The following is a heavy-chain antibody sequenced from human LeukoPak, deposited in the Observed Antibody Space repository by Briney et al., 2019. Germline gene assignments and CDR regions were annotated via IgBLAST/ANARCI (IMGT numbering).Heavy chain of an antibody. J-gene: IGHJ6*03. D-gene: IGHD2-15*01. Sequence: SQTPSLTCTVSGGSISSGSYYWSWIPQPAGKGLEWIGRIYTSGSTNYNPPLKSRVTISVDTSKNQFSLKLSSVTAADTAAYYCARGIVVVAQLGFYFYYMDVWGKGTTVTISS. CDR1: GGSISSGSYY. V-gene: IGHV4-61*02. CDR3: ARGIVVVAQLGFYFYYMDV. CDR2: IYTSGST.